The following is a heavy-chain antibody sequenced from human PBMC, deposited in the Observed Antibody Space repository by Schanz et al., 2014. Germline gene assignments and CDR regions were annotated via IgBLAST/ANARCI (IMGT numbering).Heavy chain of an antibody. CDR3: ARGIITMVRGGDVGAFEI. J-gene: IGHJ3*02. Sequence: QVQLVESGGGVVQPGRSLRLSCAASGITLSGYGLHWVRQAPGQGLEWVGFISFDGRNTGYAHSVKGRFTISRDNSKNTVNLQMNRMRAEDTAVYYCARGIITMVRGGDVGAFEIWGQGTMVTVSS. CDR2: ISFDGRNT. CDR1: GITLSGYG. D-gene: IGHD3-10*01. V-gene: IGHV3-30*03.